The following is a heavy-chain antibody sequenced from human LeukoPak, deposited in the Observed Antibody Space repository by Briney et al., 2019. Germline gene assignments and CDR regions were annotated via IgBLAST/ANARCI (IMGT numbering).Heavy chain of an antibody. J-gene: IGHJ4*02. Sequence: GGSLRLSCAASGFTFSSYAMHWVRQAPGKGLEWVSGISWNSGSIGYADSVKGRFTISRDNAKNSLYLQMNSLRAEDTALYYCAKGLSYGDYPDYWGQGTLVTVSS. D-gene: IGHD4-17*01. CDR3: AKGLSYGDYPDY. CDR1: GFTFSSYA. CDR2: ISWNSGSI. V-gene: IGHV3-9*01.